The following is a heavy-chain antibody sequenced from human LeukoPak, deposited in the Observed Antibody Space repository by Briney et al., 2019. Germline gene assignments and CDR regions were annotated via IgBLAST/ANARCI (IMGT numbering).Heavy chain of an antibody. CDR3: ARDRGTGTTGPIDY. CDR2: ISAYNGNT. V-gene: IGHV1-18*01. CDR1: GYTFTSYG. D-gene: IGHD1-7*01. J-gene: IGHJ4*02. Sequence: GASVKVSCKASGYTFTSYGISWVRQAPGQGLEWMGWISAYNGNTNYAQKLQGRVTMTRDMSTSTVYMELSSLRSEDTAVYYCARDRGTGTTGPIDYWGQGTLVTVSS.